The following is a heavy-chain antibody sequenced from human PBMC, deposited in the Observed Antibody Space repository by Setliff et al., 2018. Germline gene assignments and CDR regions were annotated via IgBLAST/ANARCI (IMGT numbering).Heavy chain of an antibody. V-gene: IGHV3-30-3*01. J-gene: IGHJ6*02. CDR1: GFTFSSYA. Sequence: SGFTFSSYAMHWVRQAPGKGLEWVAVISYDGSNKYYADSVKGRFTISRDNSKNTLYLQMNSLRAEDTAVHYCARDPGWFGELKDYYYGMDVWGQGTTVTVSS. CDR2: ISYDGSNK. D-gene: IGHD3-10*01. CDR3: ARDPGWFGELKDYYYGMDV.